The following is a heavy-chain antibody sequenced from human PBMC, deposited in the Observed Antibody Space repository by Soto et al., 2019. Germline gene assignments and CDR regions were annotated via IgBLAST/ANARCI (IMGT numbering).Heavy chain of an antibody. J-gene: IGHJ6*02. V-gene: IGHV3-21*01. CDR1: GFTFSSYS. D-gene: IGHD6-6*01. Sequence: PAGSLSLSCAGSGFTFSSYSMNWVRQAPGKGLEWVSSISSSSSYIYYADSVKGRFTISRDNAKNSLYLQMNSLRAEDTAVYYCASLSSSSSYYYYGMDVWGQGTTVTVSS. CDR2: ISSSSSYI. CDR3: ASLSSSSSYYYYGMDV.